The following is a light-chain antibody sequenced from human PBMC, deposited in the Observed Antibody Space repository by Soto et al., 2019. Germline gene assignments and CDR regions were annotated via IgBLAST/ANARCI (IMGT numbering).Light chain of an antibody. J-gene: IGLJ1*01. CDR3: CSYAGSSTSPYV. Sequence: QSMLTQPASVSGSPGQSITMSCTGTSSDVGSYNLVSWYQQHPGKAPKLMIYDVSKRPSGVSNRFSGSKSGNTASLTISGLQAEDEADYYCCSYAGSSTSPYVFGTGTKVTVL. V-gene: IGLV2-23*02. CDR1: SSDVGSYNL. CDR2: DVS.